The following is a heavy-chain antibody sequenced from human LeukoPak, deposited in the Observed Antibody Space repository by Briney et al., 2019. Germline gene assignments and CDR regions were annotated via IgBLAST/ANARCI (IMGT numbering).Heavy chain of an antibody. CDR1: GFTFSSYW. D-gene: IGHD1-26*01. CDR3: ARGGGSYYMDY. V-gene: IGHV3-74*01. J-gene: IGHJ4*02. CDR2: INSDGSST. Sequence: GGSLRLSCAASGFTFSSYWMLWVRQAPGKGLVWVSRINSDGSSTSYADSVKGRFTISRDNAKNTLYLQMNSLRAEDTAVYYCARGGGSYYMDYWGQGTLVTVSS.